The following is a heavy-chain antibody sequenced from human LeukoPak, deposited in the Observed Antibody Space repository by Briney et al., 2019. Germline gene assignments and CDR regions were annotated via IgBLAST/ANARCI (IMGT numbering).Heavy chain of an antibody. J-gene: IGHJ4*02. CDR2: IKQDGSDK. V-gene: IGHV3-7*01. D-gene: IGHD6-19*01. CDR1: GFTFRNYW. Sequence: GGSLRLSCAASGFTFRNYWMNWVRQAPGKGLEWVANIKQDGSDKYYVDSVKGRFTISRDNAKNSLYLQMNSLRPEDTAVYYCVRDDGSGAFDYWGPGTLVTVSS. CDR3: VRDDGSGAFDY.